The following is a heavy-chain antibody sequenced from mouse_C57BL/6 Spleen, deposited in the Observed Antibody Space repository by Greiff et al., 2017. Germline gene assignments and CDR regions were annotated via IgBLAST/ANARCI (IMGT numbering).Heavy chain of an antibody. CDR3: TEGDYRGDSFDY. CDR2: IRLKSDNYAT. Sequence: EVQLQQSGGGLVQPGGSMKLSCVASGFTFSNYWMNWVRQSPEKGLEWVAQIRLKSDNYATHYAESVKGRFTISRDDSKSSVYLQMNNLRAEDTGIYYCTEGDYRGDSFDYWGQGTTLTVSS. V-gene: IGHV6-3*01. CDR1: GFTFSNYW. D-gene: IGHD2-4*01. J-gene: IGHJ2*01.